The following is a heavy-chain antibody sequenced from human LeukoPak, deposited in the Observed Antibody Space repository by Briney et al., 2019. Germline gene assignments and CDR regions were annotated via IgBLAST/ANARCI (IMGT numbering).Heavy chain of an antibody. J-gene: IGHJ4*02. V-gene: IGHV1-69*05. CDR3: ARGHDSSGSYFDY. CDR2: IIPIFGTA. Sequence: GASVKVSCKASGGTFSSYTISWVRQAPGQGLEWMGGIIPIFGTANYAQKFQGRVTITTDESTSTAYMELSSLRSEDTAVYYCARGHDSSGSYFDYWGQGTLVTVSS. D-gene: IGHD3-22*01. CDR1: GGTFSSYT.